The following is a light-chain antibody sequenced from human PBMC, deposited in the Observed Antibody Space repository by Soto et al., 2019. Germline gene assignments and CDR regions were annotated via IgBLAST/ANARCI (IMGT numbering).Light chain of an antibody. CDR1: SSDVGGYNY. V-gene: IGLV2-14*01. J-gene: IGLJ1*01. CDR3: SSYTRNGTYI. Sequence: QSVLAQPASVSGSPGQSITISCTGTSSDVGGYNYVSWYQQHPGKAPKLIIYSVSNRPSGVSNRFSGSKSGNTASLTISGLQAEDETDYYCSSYTRNGTYIFGTGTKVTVL. CDR2: SVS.